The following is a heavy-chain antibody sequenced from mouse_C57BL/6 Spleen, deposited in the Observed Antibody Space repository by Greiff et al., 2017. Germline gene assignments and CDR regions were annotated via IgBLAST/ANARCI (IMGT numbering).Heavy chain of an antibody. CDR1: GYSITSGYY. CDR3: AREGSGYYAMDY. V-gene: IGHV3-6*01. J-gene: IGHJ4*01. CDR2: IRYDGSN. D-gene: IGHD3-2*02. Sequence: VQLQEPGPGLVKPSPSLSLTCSVTGYSITSGYYWNWIRQFPGHKLEWMDYIRYDGSNNYNPSLKNRLSITRDTSKNQVFLKLNSVTTEDTATYYCAREGSGYYAMDYWGQGTSVTVSS.